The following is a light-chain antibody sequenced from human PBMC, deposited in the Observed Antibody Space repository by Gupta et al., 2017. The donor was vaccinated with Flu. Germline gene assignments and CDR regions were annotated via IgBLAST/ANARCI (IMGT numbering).Light chain of an antibody. J-gene: IGLJ2*01. Sequence: SYEVTQPRSVYVSPGQTASITCSGDKLGDKFTSWYQQKPGQSPVLVIFQDSKRPSGIPERFSGSNSGTATLTIAGTQAVDEADYYCQAWDSNTAVFGGGTKLSVL. V-gene: IGLV3-1*01. CDR2: QDS. CDR3: QAWDSNTAV. CDR1: KLGDKF.